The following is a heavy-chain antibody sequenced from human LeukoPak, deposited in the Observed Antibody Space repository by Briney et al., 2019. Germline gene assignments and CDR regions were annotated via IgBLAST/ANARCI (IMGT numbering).Heavy chain of an antibody. Sequence: PGGSLRLSCAASGFTFSSYAMHWVRQAPGKGLEWVTVISYDGSNKYYADSVKGRFTISRDNSKNTLYLQMNSLRAEDTAVYYCARDPYSGAYYEGYYYYYMDVWGKGTTVTVSS. J-gene: IGHJ6*03. V-gene: IGHV3-30*04. CDR2: ISYDGSNK. D-gene: IGHD1-26*01. CDR1: GFTFSSYA. CDR3: ARDPYSGAYYEGYYYYYMDV.